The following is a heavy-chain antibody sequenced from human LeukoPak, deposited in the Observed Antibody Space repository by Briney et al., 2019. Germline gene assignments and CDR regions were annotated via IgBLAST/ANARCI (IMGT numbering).Heavy chain of an antibody. Sequence: SEPLSLTCSVSGGAISSYYWSWIRQPPGKGLEWIGYIYYSGSTNYNPSLKSRVTISVDTSKNQFSLKLSSVTAADTAVYYCARASSSWYYFDYWGQGTLVTVSS. CDR1: GGAISSYY. V-gene: IGHV4-59*01. J-gene: IGHJ4*02. D-gene: IGHD6-13*01. CDR3: ARASSSWYYFDY. CDR2: IYYSGST.